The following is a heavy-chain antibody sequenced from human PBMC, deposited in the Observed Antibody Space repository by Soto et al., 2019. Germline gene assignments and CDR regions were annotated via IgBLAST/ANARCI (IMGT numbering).Heavy chain of an antibody. CDR2: TYYRSKWYN. Sequence: SETLSLTCALSGDSVSSNSAAWNWIRQSPSRGLEWLGRTYYRSKWYNDYAVSVKSRITINPDTSKNQFSLQLNSVTPEDTAVYYCARLGGYNWNDVVFDYWGQGTLVTVSS. V-gene: IGHV6-1*01. J-gene: IGHJ4*02. CDR1: GDSVSSNSAA. D-gene: IGHD1-20*01. CDR3: ARLGGYNWNDVVFDY.